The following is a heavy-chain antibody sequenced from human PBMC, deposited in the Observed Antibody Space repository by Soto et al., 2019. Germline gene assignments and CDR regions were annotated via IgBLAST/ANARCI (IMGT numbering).Heavy chain of an antibody. CDR3: VRGQDGGHPLRYLDF. Sequence: VNVSCKPSGYTFTSYYIHWVRQAPGQGPEWMGLINPSGGDTFYAQQFQGRVTMTRDTSTNTVYMDLISLRAEDTAMYYCVRGQDGGHPLRYLDFWGQGPLVTVSS. CDR1: GYTFTSYY. CDR2: INPSGGDT. D-gene: IGHD3-16*01. V-gene: IGHV1-46*01. J-gene: IGHJ4*02.